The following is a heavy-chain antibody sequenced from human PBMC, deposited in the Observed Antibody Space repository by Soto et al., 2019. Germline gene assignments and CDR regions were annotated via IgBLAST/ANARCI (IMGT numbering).Heavy chain of an antibody. J-gene: IGHJ4*02. Sequence: EVQLVESGGGLVQPGRSLRLSCAASGFTFDDYAMHWVRQAPGKGLEWVSGISWNSGSIGYADSVKGRFTISRDNAKNSLYLQMNSLRAEDTALYYCAKGPKRGTMIASVFYFDYWGQGTLVTVSS. CDR2: ISWNSGSI. CDR3: AKGPKRGTMIASVFYFDY. D-gene: IGHD3-22*01. V-gene: IGHV3-9*01. CDR1: GFTFDDYA.